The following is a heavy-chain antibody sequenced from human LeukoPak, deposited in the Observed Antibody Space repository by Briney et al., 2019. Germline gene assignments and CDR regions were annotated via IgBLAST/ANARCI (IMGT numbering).Heavy chain of an antibody. CDR3: ARGGANWFDP. CDR2: ISGGGGST. D-gene: IGHD4/OR15-4a*01. J-gene: IGHJ5*02. Sequence: GGSLRLSCAASGFTFSSYAMTWVRQAPGKGLEWVSAISGGGGSTYYADSVKGRFTVSRDNSRNTLYLQMNSLRAEDTAVYYCARGGANWFDPWGQGTLVTVSS. CDR1: GFTFSSYA. V-gene: IGHV3-23*01.